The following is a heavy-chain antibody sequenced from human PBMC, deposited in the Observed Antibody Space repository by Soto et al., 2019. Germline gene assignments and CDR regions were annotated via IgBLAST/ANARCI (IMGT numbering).Heavy chain of an antibody. Sequence: PSETLSLTCTVSGGSISSSSYYWGWIRQPPGKGLEWIGSIYYSGSTYYNPSLKSRVTISVDTSKNQFSLTLSSVTAADTAVYYRARLGSRRSYTPEYFQHWGQGTLVPVSS. D-gene: IGHD2-15*01. V-gene: IGHV4-39*01. CDR1: GGSISSSSYY. CDR2: IYYSGST. CDR3: ARLGSRRSYTPEYFQH. J-gene: IGHJ1*01.